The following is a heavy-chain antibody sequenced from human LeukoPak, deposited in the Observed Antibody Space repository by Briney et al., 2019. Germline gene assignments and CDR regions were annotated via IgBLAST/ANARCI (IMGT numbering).Heavy chain of an antibody. D-gene: IGHD4-17*01. CDR1: GYTFTTYA. CDR2: INAADNT. V-gene: IGHV1-3*01. CDR3: AHLLDYGDNRLDF. J-gene: IGHJ4*02. Sequence: ASVTVSCKASGYTFTTYAIHWVRQAPGQRLEWMGWINAADNTKYSQKFQGRGTFTRDTSASTAYMELSSLRSEDTAIYYCAHLLDYGDNRLDFWGQGTLVTVSS.